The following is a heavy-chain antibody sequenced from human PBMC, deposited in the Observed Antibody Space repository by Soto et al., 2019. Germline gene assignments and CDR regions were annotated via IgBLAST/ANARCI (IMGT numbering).Heavy chain of an antibody. V-gene: IGHV4-34*01. J-gene: IGHJ6*02. Sequence: SETLSLTCAVYGGSFSGYYWSWIRQPPGKGLEWIGEINHSGSTNYNPSLKSRVTISVDTSKNQFSLKLSSVTAADTAVYYCARGTIFGVVITLYYYYGMDVWGQGTTVTVSS. CDR3: ARGTIFGVVITLYYYYGMDV. CDR2: INHSGST. D-gene: IGHD3-3*01. CDR1: GGSFSGYY.